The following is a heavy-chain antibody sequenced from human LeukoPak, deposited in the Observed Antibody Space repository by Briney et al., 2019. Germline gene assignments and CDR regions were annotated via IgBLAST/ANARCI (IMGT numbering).Heavy chain of an antibody. CDR2: INPNSGGT. CDR3: AREDCSSTSCSYYFDY. V-gene: IGHV1-2*02. Sequence: ASVKVSCKASGYTSTGYYMHWVRQAPGQGLEWMGWINPNSGGTNYAQKFQGRVTMTRDTSISTAYMELSRLRSDDTAVYYCAREDCSSTSCSYYFDYWGQGTLVTVSS. CDR1: GYTSTGYY. J-gene: IGHJ4*02. D-gene: IGHD2-2*01.